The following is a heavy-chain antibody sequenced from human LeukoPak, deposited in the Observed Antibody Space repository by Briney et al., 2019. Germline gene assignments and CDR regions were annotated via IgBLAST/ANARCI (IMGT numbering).Heavy chain of an antibody. D-gene: IGHD1-26*01. CDR1: GYTLTELS. CDR3: ATGFKVGYYYYYYMDV. CDR2: FDPEDGET. V-gene: IGHV1-24*01. J-gene: IGHJ6*03. Sequence: ASVKVSCKVSGYTLTELSMHWVRQAPGKGLEWMGGFDPEDGETIYAQKFQGRVTMTEDTSTDTAYMELSSLRSEDTAVYYCATGFKVGYYYYYYMDVWGKGTTVTVSS.